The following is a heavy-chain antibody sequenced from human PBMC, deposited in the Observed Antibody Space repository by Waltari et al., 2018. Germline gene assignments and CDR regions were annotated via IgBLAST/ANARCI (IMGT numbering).Heavy chain of an antibody. J-gene: IGHJ4*02. CDR2: IWYYGSNK. D-gene: IGHD2-15*01. CDR1: GFTFSSYG. V-gene: IGHV3-33*01. CDR3: ARESLLAFDY. Sequence: QVQLVESGGGVVQPGRSLRLSCAASGFTFSSYGMHWVRQAPGKGLEWVAVIWYYGSNKYYADSVKGRFTISRDNAKNSLYLQMNSLRAEDTAVYYCARESLLAFDYWGQGTLVTVSS.